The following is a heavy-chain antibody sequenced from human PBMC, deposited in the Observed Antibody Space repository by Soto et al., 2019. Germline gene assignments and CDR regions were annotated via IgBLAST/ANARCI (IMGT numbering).Heavy chain of an antibody. CDR1: GFTFSSYG. CDR2: IWYDGSNK. CDR3: ARDRIAVAGTFVGHFDY. Sequence: GGSLRLSCAASGFTFSSYGMHWVRQAPGKGLEWVAVIWYDGSNKYYADSVKGRFTISRDNSKNTLYLQMNSLRAEDTAVYYCARDRIAVAGTFVGHFDYWGQGTLVTVSS. J-gene: IGHJ4*02. D-gene: IGHD6-19*01. V-gene: IGHV3-33*01.